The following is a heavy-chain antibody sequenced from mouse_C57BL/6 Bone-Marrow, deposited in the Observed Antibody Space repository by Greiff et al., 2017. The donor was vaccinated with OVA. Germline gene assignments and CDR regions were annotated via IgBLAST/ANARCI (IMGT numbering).Heavy chain of an antibody. CDR3: TSSNWPFDD. Sequence: VQLQQSGAELVRPGASVTLSCKASGYTFTDYEMHWVKQTPVHGLEWIGAIDPETGGTAYNQKFKGKAILTADKSSSTAYMELRSLTSEDSAVYYCTSSNWPFDDWGQGTTLTVSS. D-gene: IGHD4-1*01. CDR1: GYTFTDYE. J-gene: IGHJ2*01. CDR2: IDPETGGT. V-gene: IGHV1-15*01.